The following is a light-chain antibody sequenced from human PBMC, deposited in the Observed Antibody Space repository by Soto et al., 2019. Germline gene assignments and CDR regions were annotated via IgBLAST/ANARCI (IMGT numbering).Light chain of an antibody. CDR2: EVI. J-gene: IGLJ2*01. V-gene: IGLV2-14*01. CDR3: SSYSSGSSFVL. CDR1: SSDVGAYNY. Sequence: QSALTQPASVSGSPGQSITISCTGTSSDVGAYNYVSWYQQHPDKAPKLMIYEVINRPSGVSNRFSGSKSGNTASLTISGLQPEDEADYYCSSYSSGSSFVLFGGGTKLTVL.